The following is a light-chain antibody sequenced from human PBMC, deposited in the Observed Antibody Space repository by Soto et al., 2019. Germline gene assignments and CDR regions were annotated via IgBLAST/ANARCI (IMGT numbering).Light chain of an antibody. J-gene: IGLJ2*01. CDR2: DNN. Sequence: QSVLTQPPSVSAAPGQKVTISCSGSSSNIVSWYQQLPGTAPKRLIYDNNKRPSRIPDRFSGSKSGTSATLGITGLQTGDEADYYCGTWDTRLSVVVFGGGTKLTVL. CDR1: SSNI. CDR3: GTWDTRLSVVV. V-gene: IGLV1-51*01.